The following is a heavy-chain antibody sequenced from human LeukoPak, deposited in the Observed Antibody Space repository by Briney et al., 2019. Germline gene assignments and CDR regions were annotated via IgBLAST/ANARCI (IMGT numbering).Heavy chain of an antibody. V-gene: IGHV3-21*01. Sequence: GGSLRLSCAASGFAFSAYTMNWVRQAPGKGLEWVSSITVSSVYFYYAKSVKGRFTISGDNAKNSLFLQMNSLRAEDTAVYYCARDRGFRSPKRSSSGSDYRGFDYWGQGTLVTVSS. CDR3: ARDRGFRSPKRSSSGSDYRGFDY. D-gene: IGHD3-10*01. CDR1: GFAFSAYT. CDR2: ITVSSVYF. J-gene: IGHJ4*02.